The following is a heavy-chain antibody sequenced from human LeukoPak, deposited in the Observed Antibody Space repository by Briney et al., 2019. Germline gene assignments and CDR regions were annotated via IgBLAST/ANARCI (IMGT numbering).Heavy chain of an antibody. CDR2: INPNSGGT. CDR3: ARGGRQFDSSGYPDY. CDR1: GYTFTGYY. J-gene: IGHJ4*02. V-gene: IGHV1-2*02. Sequence: ASVKVSCKASGYTFTGYYMHWVRQAPGQGLEWMGWINPNSGGTNYAQKFQGRVTMTRDTSISTAYMELSRLRSDDTAVYYCARGGRQFDSSGYPDYWGQGTLVTVSS. D-gene: IGHD3-22*01.